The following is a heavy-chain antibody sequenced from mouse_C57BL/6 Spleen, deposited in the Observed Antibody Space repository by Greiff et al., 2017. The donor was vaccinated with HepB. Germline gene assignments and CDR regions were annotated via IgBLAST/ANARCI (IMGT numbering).Heavy chain of an antibody. CDR1: GYSITSGYY. CDR2: ISYDGSN. V-gene: IGHV3-6*01. D-gene: IGHD2-1*01. CDR3: ATLLPGY. J-gene: IGHJ2*01. Sequence: DVQLQESGPGLVKPSQSLSLTCSVTGYSITSGYYWNWIRQFPGNKLEWMGYISYDGSNNYNPSLKNRISITRDTSKNQFFLKLNSVTTEDTATYYCATLLPGYWGQGTTLTVSS.